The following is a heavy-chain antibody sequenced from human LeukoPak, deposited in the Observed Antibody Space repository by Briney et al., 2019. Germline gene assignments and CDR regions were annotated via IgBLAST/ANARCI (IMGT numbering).Heavy chain of an antibody. CDR3: ARDRYYYDSSGYYRGFDP. V-gene: IGHV1-69*13. CDR2: IIPIFGTA. Sequence: SVKVSCKASGGTFISYAISWVRQAPGQGLEWMGGIIPIFGTANYAQKFQGRVTITADESTSTACMELSSLRSEDTAVYYCARDRYYYDSSGYYRGFDPWGQGTLVTVSS. CDR1: GGTFISYA. D-gene: IGHD3-22*01. J-gene: IGHJ5*02.